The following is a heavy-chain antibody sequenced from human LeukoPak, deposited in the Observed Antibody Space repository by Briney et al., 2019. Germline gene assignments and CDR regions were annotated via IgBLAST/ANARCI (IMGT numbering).Heavy chain of an antibody. CDR3: ARDQYGWFDP. CDR1: GGSISSYY. D-gene: IGHD2/OR15-2a*01. J-gene: IGHJ5*02. Sequence: PSETLSLTCTVSGGSISSYYWSWVRQPPGKGLEWIGYIYYSGSTNYNPSLKSRVTISVDTSKNQFSLKLSSVTAADTAVYYCARDQYGWFDPWGQGTLVTVSS. V-gene: IGHV4-59*13. CDR2: IYYSGST.